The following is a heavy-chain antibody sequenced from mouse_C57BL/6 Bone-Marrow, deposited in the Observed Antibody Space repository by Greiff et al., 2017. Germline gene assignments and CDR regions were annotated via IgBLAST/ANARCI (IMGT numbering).Heavy chain of an antibody. Sequence: QVQLQQPGAELVMPGASVKLSCKASGYTFTSYWMHWVKQRPGQGLEWIGEIDTSDSYTNYNQKFKGKSTLTVYKSTSTAYMQLSRLTSEDSAVYYCARGDYFDYWGQGTTLTVSS. CDR2: IDTSDSYT. CDR3: ARGDYFDY. V-gene: IGHV1-69*01. CDR1: GYTFTSYW. J-gene: IGHJ2*01.